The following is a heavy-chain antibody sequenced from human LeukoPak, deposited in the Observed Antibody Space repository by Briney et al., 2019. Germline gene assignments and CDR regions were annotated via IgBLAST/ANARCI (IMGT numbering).Heavy chain of an antibody. D-gene: IGHD3-10*01. CDR1: GYSISSGYY. V-gene: IGHV4-38-2*02. CDR2: IYHSGST. CDR3: ARDGEYYYGSGSYSWFDP. J-gene: IGHJ5*02. Sequence: SETLSLTCAVSGYSISSGYYWGWIRQPPGKGLEWIGSIYHSGSTYYNPSLKSRVTISVDTSKNQFPLKLSSVTAADTAVYYCARDGEYYYGSGSYSWFDPWGQGTLVTVSS.